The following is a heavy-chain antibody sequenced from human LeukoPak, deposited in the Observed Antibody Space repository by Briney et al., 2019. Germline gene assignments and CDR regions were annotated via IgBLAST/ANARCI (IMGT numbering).Heavy chain of an antibody. CDR3: ARHLSGVTGYTYGRGIDY. J-gene: IGHJ4*02. CDR2: ISGGGGDT. CDR1: GFTFRDYG. D-gene: IGHD5-18*01. Sequence: GGSLRLSCAASGFTFRDYGMSWFRQAPGKGLEWVSAISGGGGDTYYADSVKGRFTISRDNSKDTLYLQMNSLRAEDMAVYYCARHLSGVTGYTYGRGIDYWGQGTLVTVSS. V-gene: IGHV3-23*01.